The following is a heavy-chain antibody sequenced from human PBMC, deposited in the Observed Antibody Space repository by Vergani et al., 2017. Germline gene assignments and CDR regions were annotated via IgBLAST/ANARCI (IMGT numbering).Heavy chain of an antibody. V-gene: IGHV1-8*03. CDR3: ARDRVIGAAAVYYFDY. CDR2: MNPISGNT. Sequence: QVPLVPSGAEVKKPGASVKVSCKASGYTFTSDDINWVRQATGQGLEWMGWMNPISGNTGYAQNLQGRLTITRDTSVNTAYMELSSLRSEDTAVYYCARDRVIGAAAVYYFDYWGQGTLVTVSS. D-gene: IGHD6-13*01. J-gene: IGHJ4*02. CDR1: GYTFTSDD.